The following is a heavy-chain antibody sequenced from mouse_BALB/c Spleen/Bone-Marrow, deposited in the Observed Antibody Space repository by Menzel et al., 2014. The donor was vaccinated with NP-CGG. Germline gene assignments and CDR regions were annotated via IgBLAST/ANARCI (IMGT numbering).Heavy chain of an antibody. V-gene: IGHV1-55*01. CDR1: GYNFTSYW. D-gene: IGHD2-4*01. Sequence: QVQLQQSGAELVKPGTSVKLSCKASGYNFTSYWINWVKLRPGQGLEWIGDIYPGSGSTNYNEKFKSKATLTVDTSSSTAYMQLSSLASEDSALYYCARVRFHYDYAFAYWDQGTLVTVSA. CDR2: IYPGSGST. J-gene: IGHJ3*01. CDR3: ARVRFHYDYAFAY.